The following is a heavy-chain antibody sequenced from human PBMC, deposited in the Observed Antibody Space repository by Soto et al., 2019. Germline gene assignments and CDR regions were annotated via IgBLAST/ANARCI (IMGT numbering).Heavy chain of an antibody. D-gene: IGHD3-10*01. Sequence: GGSLRLSCAASGFTFSSYTMNWVRQAPGKGLEWVSYIIFCVIDIYYAGFVKGRFTISRDNAKNSLSLQMNSLRAEDTAVYYCVRDHIWSFDYWGQGTPVTVSS. V-gene: IGHV3-48*01. CDR1: GFTFSSYT. CDR3: VRDHIWSFDY. J-gene: IGHJ4*02. CDR2: IIFCVIDI.